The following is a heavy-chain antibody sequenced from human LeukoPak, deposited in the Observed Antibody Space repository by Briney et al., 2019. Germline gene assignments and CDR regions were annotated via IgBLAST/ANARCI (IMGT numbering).Heavy chain of an antibody. V-gene: IGHV1-18*01. CDR1: GYAFSSHP. CDR2: ISAYSGNT. Sequence: ASVKVSCKASGYAFSSHPVSWVRQAPGQGLEWMGWISAYSGNTSYAQRFQGRVTMSTEASTNTAYMELTSLRSDDTAIYFCARGSSSQYFRFRGQGTLVTVSS. D-gene: IGHD3-10*01. J-gene: IGHJ1*01. CDR3: ARGSSSQYFRF.